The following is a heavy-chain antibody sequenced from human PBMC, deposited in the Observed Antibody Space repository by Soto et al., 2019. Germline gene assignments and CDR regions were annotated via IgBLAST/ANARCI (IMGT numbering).Heavy chain of an antibody. Sequence: EVQLVESGGGLVQPGGSLRLSCAASGFTVSGNYVTWVRQAPGKGLEWVSVIYTDDNIYYADSVTGRFTISRDNSKNTFYIQMNRLRVADTAVYYCATELIAKYGMDVWGQGTTVTVS. CDR1: GFTVSGNY. CDR2: IYTDDNI. CDR3: ATELIAKYGMDV. D-gene: IGHD2-21*01. V-gene: IGHV3-53*01. J-gene: IGHJ6*02.